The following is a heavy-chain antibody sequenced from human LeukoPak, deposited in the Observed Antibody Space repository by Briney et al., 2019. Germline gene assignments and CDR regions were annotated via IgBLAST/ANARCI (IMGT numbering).Heavy chain of an antibody. V-gene: IGHV5-51*01. CDR2: IYPDDSDT. Sequence: GESLKISCKGSGYSFTSYWIGWVRQMPGQGLEWMGIIYPDDSDTRYSPSFQGQVTISADKSISTAHLQWSSLKASDTAMYYCARRDPIGTFDYWGQGTLVTVSS. CDR3: ARRDPIGTFDY. D-gene: IGHD1-1*01. J-gene: IGHJ4*02. CDR1: GYSFTSYW.